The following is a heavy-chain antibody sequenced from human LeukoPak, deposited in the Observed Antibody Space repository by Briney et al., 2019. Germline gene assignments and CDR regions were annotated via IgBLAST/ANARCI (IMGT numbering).Heavy chain of an antibody. V-gene: IGHV3-23*01. CDR3: AKDQTVGDGHIDFEY. CDR2: ISGSAGTT. CDR1: GFSFSTYV. Sequence: GGSLRLSCAASGFSFSTYVMSWVRQAPGKGLEWVSGISGSAGTTYYADSVKGRFTISRDNSKNTLYLQMNSLRAEDTAVYYCAKDQTVGDGHIDFEYWGRGTLVTVSS. J-gene: IGHJ4*02. D-gene: IGHD5-24*01.